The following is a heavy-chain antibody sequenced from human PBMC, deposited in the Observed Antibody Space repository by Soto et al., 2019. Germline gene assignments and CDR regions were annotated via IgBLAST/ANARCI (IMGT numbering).Heavy chain of an antibody. CDR3: ARADYGDYVWYYYGMDV. CDR1: GFTFSSYS. J-gene: IGHJ6*02. Sequence: GALRLSCAASGFTFSSYSMNWVRQAPGKGLEWVSYISSSSSTIYYADSVKGRFTIPRDNAKNSLYLQMNSLRDEDTAVYYCARADYGDYVWYYYGMDVWGQGTTVTVSS. CDR2: ISSSSSTI. V-gene: IGHV3-48*02. D-gene: IGHD4-17*01.